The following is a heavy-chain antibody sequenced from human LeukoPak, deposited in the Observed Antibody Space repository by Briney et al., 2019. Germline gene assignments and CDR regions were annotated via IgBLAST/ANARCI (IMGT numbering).Heavy chain of an antibody. CDR1: GFTFSSYW. V-gene: IGHV3-74*01. J-gene: IGHJ3*02. Sequence: GGSLRLSCAASGFTFSSYWMHWVRQAPGKGLVWVSRINTDGSSTRYADSVKGRFTISRDNAKNTLYLQMNSLRAEDTAVYYCARDAPTSSWYGAFDIWGQGTMVTVSS. D-gene: IGHD6-13*01. CDR3: ARDAPTSSWYGAFDI. CDR2: INTDGSST.